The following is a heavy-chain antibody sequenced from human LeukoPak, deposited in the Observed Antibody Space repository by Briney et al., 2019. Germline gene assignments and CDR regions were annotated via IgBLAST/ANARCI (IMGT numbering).Heavy chain of an antibody. Sequence: ASVKVSCKASGFTFTSSAVQWVRQARGQRLEWIGWIVVGSGNTNYAQKFRERVTITRDMSTSTAYMELSSLRSEDTAVYYCAAVGGDIVVVPAAMRSYGMDVWGQGTTVTVSS. D-gene: IGHD2-2*01. J-gene: IGHJ6*02. CDR2: IVVGSGNT. V-gene: IGHV1-58*01. CDR3: AAVGGDIVVVPAAMRSYGMDV. CDR1: GFTFTSSA.